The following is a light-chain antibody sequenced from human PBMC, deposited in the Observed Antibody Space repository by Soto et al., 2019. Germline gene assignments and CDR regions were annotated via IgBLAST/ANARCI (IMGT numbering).Light chain of an antibody. CDR3: AAWDDRLNGRV. CDR2: SNN. V-gene: IGLV1-44*01. Sequence: QPVLTQPPSASGTPGQRVTISCSGSSSNIGSNTANWYQQLPGTAPKLLIYSNNQRPSGVPDRFSGSKSGTSASLAISGLQSEDEADYYCAAWDDRLNGRVFGGGTKLTVL. CDR1: SSNIGSNT. J-gene: IGLJ2*01.